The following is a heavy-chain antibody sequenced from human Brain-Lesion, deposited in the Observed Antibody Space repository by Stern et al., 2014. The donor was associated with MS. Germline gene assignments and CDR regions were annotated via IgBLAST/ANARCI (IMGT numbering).Heavy chain of an antibody. CDR2: INPNTWGT. Sequence: VHLVESGAEVKKPGASVKVSCKTSGYIFTGYYIHWVRQAPGQGLEWMAWINPNTWGTTYAQKFQGRVTMSRDTSISTAYVELSSLTSDDTAVYYCARDQRGITIFGVVTDYYYLGMDVWGQGTTVTVSS. D-gene: IGHD3-3*01. CDR1: GYIFTGYY. J-gene: IGHJ6*02. V-gene: IGHV1-2*02. CDR3: ARDQRGITIFGVVTDYYYLGMDV.